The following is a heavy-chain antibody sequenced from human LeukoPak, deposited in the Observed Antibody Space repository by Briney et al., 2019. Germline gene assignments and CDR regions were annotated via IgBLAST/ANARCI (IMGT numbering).Heavy chain of an antibody. J-gene: IGHJ4*02. D-gene: IGHD6-13*01. CDR3: ASWYPSFDY. CDR2: ISYDGSNK. CDR1: GFTFSGYA. V-gene: IGHV3-30*01. Sequence: PGRSLRLSCAASGFTFSGYAMHWVRQAPGKGLEWVAVISYDGSNKYYADSVKGRFTISRDNSKNTLYLQMNSLRAEDTAVYYCASWYPSFDYWGQGTLVTVSS.